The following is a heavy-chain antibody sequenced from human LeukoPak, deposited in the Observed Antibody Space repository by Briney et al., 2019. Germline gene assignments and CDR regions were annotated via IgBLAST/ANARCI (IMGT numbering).Heavy chain of an antibody. J-gene: IGHJ6*03. CDR3: ARSMVRGVLNYYYYYYMDV. CDR1: GFPFSSYA. Sequence: GGSLRLSCAASGFPFSSYAMHWVRQAPGKGLEWVAVISYDGSNKYYTDSVKGRSTISRDNSKNTLYLQMNSLRAEDTAVYYCARSMVRGVLNYYYYYYMDVWGKGTTVTVSS. D-gene: IGHD3-10*01. V-gene: IGHV3-30*04. CDR2: ISYDGSNK.